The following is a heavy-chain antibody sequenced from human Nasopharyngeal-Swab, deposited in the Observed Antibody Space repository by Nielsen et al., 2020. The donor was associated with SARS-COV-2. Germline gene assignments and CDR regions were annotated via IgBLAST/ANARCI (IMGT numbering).Heavy chain of an antibody. J-gene: IGHJ4*02. CDR2: ISGSGGST. CDR1: GFTFSSYA. D-gene: IGHD3-10*01. V-gene: IGHV3-23*01. CDR3: AKDRTTMVRGVDY. Sequence: GESLKIPCAASGFTFSSYAMSWVRQAPGKGLEWVSAISGSGGSTYYADSVKGRFTISRDNSKNTLYLQMNSLRAEDTAVYYCAKDRTTMVRGVDYWGQGTLVTVSS.